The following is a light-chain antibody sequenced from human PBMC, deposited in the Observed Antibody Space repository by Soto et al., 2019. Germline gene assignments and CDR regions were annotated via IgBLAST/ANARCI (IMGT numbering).Light chain of an antibody. CDR1: QSVSYN. J-gene: IGKJ4*01. CDR3: QQYKNWPPLT. V-gene: IGKV3-15*01. CDR2: GAF. Sequence: EIVMTQSPATLSVSPGERATLSCRASQSVSYNLAWYQQKPGQGPRLLIYGAFTRATGIPARFSGSGSGTEFTLTISSLQSEDLGVYYWQQYKNWPPLTVGGGTKVEIK.